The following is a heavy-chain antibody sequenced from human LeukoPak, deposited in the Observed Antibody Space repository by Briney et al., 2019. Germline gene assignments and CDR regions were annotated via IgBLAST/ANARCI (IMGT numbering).Heavy chain of an antibody. V-gene: IGHV4-34*01. Sequence: SETLSLTCAVYGGSFSGYYWSWIRQPPGKGLEWIGEINHSGSTNYNPSLKSRVTISVDTSKNQFSLKLSSVTAADTAVYYCARSIAAAGSWYFDLWGRGTLVTVSS. D-gene: IGHD6-13*01. CDR2: INHSGST. CDR3: ARSIAAAGSWYFDL. J-gene: IGHJ2*01. CDR1: GGSFSGYY.